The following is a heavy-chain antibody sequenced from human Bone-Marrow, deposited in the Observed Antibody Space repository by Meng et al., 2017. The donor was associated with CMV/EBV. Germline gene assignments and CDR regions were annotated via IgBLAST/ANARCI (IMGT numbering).Heavy chain of an antibody. Sequence: GESLKISCAASGFTFSSYSMNWVRQAPGKGLEWVSSISSSSSYIYYADSVKGRFTISRDNAKNTLSLQMNSLRAEDTAVYYCARRPFRPVHHGSDTRGGMDVWGQGTTVTVSS. CDR2: ISSSSSYI. CDR3: ARRPFRPVHHGSDTRGGMDV. J-gene: IGHJ6*02. CDR1: GFTFSSYS. D-gene: IGHD3-10*01. V-gene: IGHV3-21*04.